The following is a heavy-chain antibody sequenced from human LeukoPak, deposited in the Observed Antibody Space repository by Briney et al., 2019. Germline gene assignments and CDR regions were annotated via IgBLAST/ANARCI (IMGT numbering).Heavy chain of an antibody. CDR3: ARASRYFDWLLEPLDY. CDR1: GFTFSSYE. V-gene: IGHV3-48*03. CDR2: ISSSGSTI. J-gene: IGHJ4*02. Sequence: PGGSLRLSCAASGFTFSSYEMNWVRQAPGKGLEWVSYISSSGSTIYYADSVKGRFTISRDNAKNSLYLQMNSLRAEDTAVYYCARASRYFDWLLEPLDYWGQGTLVTVSS. D-gene: IGHD3-9*01.